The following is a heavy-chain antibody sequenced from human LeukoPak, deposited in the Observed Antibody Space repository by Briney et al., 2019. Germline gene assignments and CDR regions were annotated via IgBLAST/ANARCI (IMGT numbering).Heavy chain of an antibody. CDR1: GFTFSTYT. D-gene: IGHD5-12*01. CDR2: ISSSSSYI. J-gene: IGHJ4*02. Sequence: GGSLSLSCSASGFTFSTYTMKWVRQAPGRGREWVSSISSSSSYIYYADSVKGRFTISRDNAKNSLYLQMNSLRAEDTAVYYCARDRPIGYSGAFDFWGQGTQVTVSS. CDR3: ARDRPIGYSGAFDF. V-gene: IGHV3-21*01.